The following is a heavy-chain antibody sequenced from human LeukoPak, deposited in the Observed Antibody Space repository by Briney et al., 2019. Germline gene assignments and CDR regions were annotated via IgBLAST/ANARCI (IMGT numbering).Heavy chain of an antibody. D-gene: IGHD2-21*02. J-gene: IGHJ3*02. CDR1: GGSFSGYY. V-gene: IGHV4-34*01. CDR2: INHSGST. CDR3: ELYQPLLLRAFDM. Sequence: PSETLSLTCAFYGGSFSGYYWSWIRQPPGKGLEWIGEINHSGSTNYNPSLKSRVNISVDTSKNQFSLKLSSVAAADTAVYYCELYQPLLLRAFDMWGQGTMVTVSS.